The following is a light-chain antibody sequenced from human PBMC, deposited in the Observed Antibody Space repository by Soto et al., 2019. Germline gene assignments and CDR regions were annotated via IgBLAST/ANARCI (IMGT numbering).Light chain of an antibody. V-gene: IGLV2-8*01. Sequence: QSALTQPPSASGSPGQSVTISCTGTSSDVGSYNYVSWYQQHPGKVPKLMIYEVSKRPSGVPDRFSGSKSGNTASLTVSGLXAEDEADYYCSSYAGTNTDYVFGTGTKVTVL. CDR2: EVS. CDR3: SSYAGTNTDYV. CDR1: SSDVGSYNY. J-gene: IGLJ1*01.